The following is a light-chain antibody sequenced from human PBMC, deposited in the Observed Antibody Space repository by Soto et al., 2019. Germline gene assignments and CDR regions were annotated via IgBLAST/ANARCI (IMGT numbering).Light chain of an antibody. CDR2: KAS. V-gene: IGKV1-5*03. CDR3: QQYKIYSS. CDR1: QSISNW. Sequence: DIQMTQSPSTLSASVGDRVTITCRASQSISNWLAWLQQKPGKAPKLLIYKASTLDSGVPSRFSGSGSGTEFTLTISGLQRDDFATYYCQQYKIYSSFGGGTKVEIK. J-gene: IGKJ4*01.